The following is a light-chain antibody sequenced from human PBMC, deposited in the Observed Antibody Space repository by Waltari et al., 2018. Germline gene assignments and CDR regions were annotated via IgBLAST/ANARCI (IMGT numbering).Light chain of an antibody. Sequence: QTVVTQEPSLSVSPGGTVTLTCALSSCSLSTIYYATWYQQTPGQAPRTLVYKENARSSGVPYRFSGSILGNTAALTITGSQADYESDYYCAVYMVSCILVFGGGTKLTVL. CDR1: SCSLSTIYY. V-gene: IGLV8-61*01. CDR2: KEN. J-gene: IGLJ3*02. CDR3: AVYMVSCILV.